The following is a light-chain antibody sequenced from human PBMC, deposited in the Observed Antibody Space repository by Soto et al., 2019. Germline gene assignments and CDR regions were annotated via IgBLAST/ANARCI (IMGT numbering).Light chain of an antibody. CDR2: SAS. Sequence: DIQMTQSPSSLSASVGDRVTITCRASQYIGTYLNWYQQKQGKAPTFLIYSASTLQSGVPTRFSGSGSGTDFALTISSLQPEDFATYYCQQCYIDSTFGPGTKLEIK. J-gene: IGKJ2*01. CDR1: QYIGTY. CDR3: QQCYIDST. V-gene: IGKV1-39*01.